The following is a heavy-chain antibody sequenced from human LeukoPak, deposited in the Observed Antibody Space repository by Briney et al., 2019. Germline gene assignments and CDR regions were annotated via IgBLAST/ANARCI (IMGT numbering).Heavy chain of an antibody. Sequence: SETLSLTCTVSGGSISSYYWSWIRQPPGKGLEWIGYIYYGGSTNYNPSLKSRVTISVDTSKNQFSLKLSSVTAADTAVYYCARCIYGDYVGVVDWFDPWGQGTLVTVSS. D-gene: IGHD4-17*01. V-gene: IGHV4-59*01. CDR1: GGSISSYY. J-gene: IGHJ5*02. CDR3: ARCIYGDYVGVVDWFDP. CDR2: IYYGGST.